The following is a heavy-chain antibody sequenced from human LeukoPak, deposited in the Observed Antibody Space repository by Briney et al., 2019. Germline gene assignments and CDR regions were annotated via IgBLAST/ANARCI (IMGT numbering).Heavy chain of an antibody. CDR2: TYTSGST. V-gene: IGHV4-61*02. CDR3: ARDPPRIAVAGTGGY. J-gene: IGHJ4*02. Sequence: SETLSLTCTVSGDSISSGDYYWSWIRQPAGKGLEWIGRTYTSGSTNYNPSLKSRVTISVDTSKNQFSLKLSSVTAADTAVYYCARDPPRIAVAGTGGYWGQGTLVTVSS. CDR1: GDSISSGDYY. D-gene: IGHD6-19*01.